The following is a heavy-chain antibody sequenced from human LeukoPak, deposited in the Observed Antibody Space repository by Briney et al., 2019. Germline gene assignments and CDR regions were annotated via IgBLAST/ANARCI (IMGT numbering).Heavy chain of an antibody. CDR1: GYNFTSYY. D-gene: IGHD5-18*01. CDR3: ARDLYPTWIQLLGPFDY. J-gene: IGHJ4*02. V-gene: IGHV1-46*01. Sequence: ASVKVSCKASGYNFTSYYMHWVRQAPGQGLEWMGIINPSGGSTSYAQKFQGRVTMTRDTSTSTVYMELSSLRSEDTAVYYCARDLYPTWIQLLGPFDYWGQGTLVTVSS. CDR2: INPSGGST.